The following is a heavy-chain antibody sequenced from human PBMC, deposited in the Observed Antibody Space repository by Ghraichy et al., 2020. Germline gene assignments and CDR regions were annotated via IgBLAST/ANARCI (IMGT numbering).Heavy chain of an antibody. CDR1: GGSISSYY. Sequence: SETLSLTCTVSGGSISSYYWSWIRQPAGKGLEWIGRIYTSGSTNYNPSLKSRVTMSVDTSKNQFSLKLSSVTAADTAVYYCARDFLDYGDYPYWYFDLWGRGTLVTVSS. CDR3: ARDFLDYGDYPYWYFDL. CDR2: IYTSGST. V-gene: IGHV4-4*07. D-gene: IGHD4-17*01. J-gene: IGHJ2*01.